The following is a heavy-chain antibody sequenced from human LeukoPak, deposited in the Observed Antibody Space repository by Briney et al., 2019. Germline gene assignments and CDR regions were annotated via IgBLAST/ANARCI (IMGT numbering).Heavy chain of an antibody. CDR1: GFTFSSYS. D-gene: IGHD3-22*01. V-gene: IGHV3-21*01. Sequence: GGSLRLSCAASGFTFSSYSMNWVRQAPGKGLEWISSISSSSSYIYYADSVKGRFTISRDNAKNSLNLQMNSLRAEDTAVYYCARGGYYYDSSGYYNDYWGQGALVTVSS. CDR2: ISSSSSYI. CDR3: ARGGYYYDSSGYYNDY. J-gene: IGHJ4*02.